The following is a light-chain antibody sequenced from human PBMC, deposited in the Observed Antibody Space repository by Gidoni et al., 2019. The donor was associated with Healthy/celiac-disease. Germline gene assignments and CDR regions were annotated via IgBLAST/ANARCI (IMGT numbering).Light chain of an antibody. Sequence: DIVMTQSPDSLAVSLGERATINCKSSQSVLYSSNNKNYLAWYHQKPGQPPKLLIYWASTRESWVPDRFSGSGSGTDFTLTISSLQAEDVAVYYCQQYYSTPWTFGQGTKVEIK. CDR3: QQYYSTPWT. CDR1: QSVLYSSNNKNY. V-gene: IGKV4-1*01. CDR2: WAS. J-gene: IGKJ1*01.